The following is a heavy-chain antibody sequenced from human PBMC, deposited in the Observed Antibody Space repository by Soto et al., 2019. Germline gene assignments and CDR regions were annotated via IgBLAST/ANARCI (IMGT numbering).Heavy chain of an antibody. CDR1: GYTFTSYY. D-gene: IGHD3-16*02. CDR2: INPSGGST. V-gene: IGHV1-46*03. J-gene: IGHJ6*03. Sequence: GASVKVSCKASGYTFTSYYMHWVRQAPGQGLEWMGIINPSGGSTSYAQKFQGRVTMTRDTSTSTVYMELSSLRSEDTAVYYCARDRELSPLYYYYYYMDVWGKGTTVTVSS. CDR3: ARDRELSPLYYYYYYMDV.